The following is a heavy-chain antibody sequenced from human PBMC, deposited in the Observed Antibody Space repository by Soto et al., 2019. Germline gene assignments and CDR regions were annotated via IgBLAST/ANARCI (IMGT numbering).Heavy chain of an antibody. V-gene: IGHV3-30-3*01. J-gene: IGHJ4*02. Sequence: QVQLVESGGGVVQPGRSLRLSCAASGFSFSNYAMHWVRQTPGEGLEWVAVISSDGINKYYADSVKGRLTITRDNSKNTLYLQMNSLGDEDSAVYYCARAIGEVVTPRFFDYWGQGTLVSVTS. D-gene: IGHD4-4*01. CDR1: GFSFSNYA. CDR2: ISSDGINK. CDR3: ARAIGEVVTPRFFDY.